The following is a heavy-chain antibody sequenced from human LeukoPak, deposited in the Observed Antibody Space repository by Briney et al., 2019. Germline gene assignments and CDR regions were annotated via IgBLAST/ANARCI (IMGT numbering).Heavy chain of an antibody. CDR3: ARDWSYFDY. CDR1: GFTFSTYS. J-gene: IGHJ4*02. CDR2: ISSSSSTI. V-gene: IGHV3-48*04. Sequence: PGGSLRLSCAASGFTFSTYSMNWVRQAPGKGLEWVSYISSSSSTIYYADSVKGRFTISRDNARNSVYLQMNSLRAEDTAVYYCARDWSYFDYWGRGTPVTVSS.